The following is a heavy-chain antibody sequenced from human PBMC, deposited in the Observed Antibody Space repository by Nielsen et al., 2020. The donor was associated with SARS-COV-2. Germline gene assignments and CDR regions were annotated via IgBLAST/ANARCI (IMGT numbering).Heavy chain of an antibody. Sequence: GGSLRLSCAASGFTFDDYAMHWVRQAPGKGLEWVSGISWNSGSIGYADSVKGRFTISRDNAKNSPYLQMNSLRAEDTALYYCATGAAAGTGNYYYGMDVWGQGTTVTVSS. CDR2: ISWNSGSI. D-gene: IGHD6-13*01. CDR3: ATGAAAGTGNYYYGMDV. J-gene: IGHJ6*02. CDR1: GFTFDDYA. V-gene: IGHV3-9*01.